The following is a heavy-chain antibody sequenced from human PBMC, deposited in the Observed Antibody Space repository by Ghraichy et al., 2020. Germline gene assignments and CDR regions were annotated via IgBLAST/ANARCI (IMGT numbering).Heavy chain of an antibody. V-gene: IGHV3-48*02. D-gene: IGHD1-26*01. CDR3: ARDIVGNEWELPRDGIDAFDI. Sequence: VSYISSSSSTIYYADSVKGRFTISRDNATNSLYLQMNSLRDEDTAVYYCARDIVGNEWELPRDGIDAFDIWCQG. CDR2: ISSSSSTI. J-gene: IGHJ3*02.